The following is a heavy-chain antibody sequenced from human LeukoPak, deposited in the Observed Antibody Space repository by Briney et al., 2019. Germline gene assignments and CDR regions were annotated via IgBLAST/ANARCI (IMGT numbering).Heavy chain of an antibody. CDR1: GFTFSSFE. J-gene: IGHJ4*02. Sequence: PGGSLRLSCVASGFTFSSFEMNWVRQAPGKGLEWVSYISSSGTTIYYADFVKGRFTASRDNAKNSLYLQMNSLRAEDTAVYYCARVSLLALWYWGQGTVVTVSS. CDR3: ARVSLLALWY. D-gene: IGHD2-15*01. CDR2: ISSSGTTI. V-gene: IGHV3-48*03.